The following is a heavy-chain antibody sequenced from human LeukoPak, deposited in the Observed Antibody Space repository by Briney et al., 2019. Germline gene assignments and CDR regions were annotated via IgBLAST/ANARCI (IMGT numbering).Heavy chain of an antibody. J-gene: IGHJ4*02. CDR1: GFTFSDFN. Sequence: GGSLRFSCATSGFTFSDFNMNWIRQAPGKGLEWVSFITGGSGSIYYADAVQGRFTVSRDNAKNSLYLQMSSLSDDDTAVYYCARVRSGYYADYWGQGTLVTVSS. D-gene: IGHD3-10*01. CDR3: ARVRSGYYADY. CDR2: ITGGSGSI. V-gene: IGHV3-11*04.